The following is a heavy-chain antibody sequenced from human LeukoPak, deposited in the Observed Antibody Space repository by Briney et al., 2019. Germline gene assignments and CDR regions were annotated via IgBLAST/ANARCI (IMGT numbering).Heavy chain of an antibody. CDR2: FDPEDGET. D-gene: IGHD1-26*01. CDR1: GYTLTELS. CDR3: ARDNSVGDVAWWFDP. V-gene: IGHV1-24*01. Sequence: ASVKVSCKVSGYTLTELSMYWVRQAPGKGLEWMGGFDPEDGETIYAQKFQGRVTMTEDTSTDTAYMELSSLRSEDTAVYYCARDNSVGDVAWWFDPWGQGTLVTVSS. J-gene: IGHJ5*02.